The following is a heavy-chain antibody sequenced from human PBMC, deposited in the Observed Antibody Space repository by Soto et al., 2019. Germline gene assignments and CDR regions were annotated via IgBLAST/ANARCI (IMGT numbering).Heavy chain of an antibody. V-gene: IGHV3-23*01. J-gene: IGHJ6*02. CDR3: AKSSATGKSGGMDV. Sequence: EVQLLESGGGLVQPGGSLRLSCVASGFPFSSYAMSWVRQTPGRGLECVSSISIGSHTYYTDSVRGRFTISRDNAKNSLYLQMISRRADDTALYYCAKSSATGKSGGMDVWGQGTTVSVSS. D-gene: IGHD3-10*01. CDR1: GFPFSSYA. CDR2: ISIGSHT.